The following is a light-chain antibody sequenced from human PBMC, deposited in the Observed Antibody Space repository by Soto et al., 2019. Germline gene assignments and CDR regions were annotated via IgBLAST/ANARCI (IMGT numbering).Light chain of an antibody. V-gene: IGKV1-5*03. CDR3: QQFNSYPWT. J-gene: IGKJ1*01. CDR2: KAS. Sequence: DIQMTQSPSTLSASVGDRVTITCRASQSISSWLAWYQQKPGKAPILLIYKASSLEGGVPSRFSGSGSGTEFTLTISSLQPDDFATYYCQQFNSYPWTFGQGTKVDI. CDR1: QSISSW.